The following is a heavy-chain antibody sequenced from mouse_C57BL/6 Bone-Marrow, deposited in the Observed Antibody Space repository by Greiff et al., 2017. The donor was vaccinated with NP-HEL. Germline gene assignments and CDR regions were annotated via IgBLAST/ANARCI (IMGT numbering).Heavy chain of an antibody. D-gene: IGHD2-3*01. CDR2: ISDGGSYT. V-gene: IGHV5-4*01. CDR1: GFTFSSYA. CDR3: ARDDDGYAYAMDY. J-gene: IGHJ4*01. Sequence: DVQLVESGGGLVKPGGSLKLSCAASGFTFSSYAMSWVRQTPEKRLEWVATISDGGSYTYYPDNVKGRFTISRDNAKNNLYLQMSHLKSEDTAMYYCARDDDGYAYAMDYWGQGTSVTVSS.